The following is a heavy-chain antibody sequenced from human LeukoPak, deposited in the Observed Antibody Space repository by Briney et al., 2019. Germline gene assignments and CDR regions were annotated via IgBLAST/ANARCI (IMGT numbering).Heavy chain of an antibody. Sequence: SETLSLTCTVSGGSISSGSYYWSWIRQPAGKGLEWIGRIDTSGSTNYNPSLKSRVNISVDPCKNQFSLQLRSVTAAGTAVYYCARDPLSDGEWEPIDAFDIWGQGTMVTVSS. D-gene: IGHD1-26*01. CDR3: ARDPLSDGEWEPIDAFDI. CDR1: GGSISSGSYY. J-gene: IGHJ3*02. CDR2: IDTSGST. V-gene: IGHV4-61*02.